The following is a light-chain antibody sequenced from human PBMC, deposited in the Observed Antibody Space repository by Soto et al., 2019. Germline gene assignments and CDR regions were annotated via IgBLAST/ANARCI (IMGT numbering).Light chain of an antibody. V-gene: IGLV2-14*01. CDR1: SSDVGGYNY. Sequence: QSVLTQPASVSGSPGQSITISCTGTSSDVGGYNYVSWYQQHPGKAPKLMIYEVSNRPSGVSTRFSGSKSGNTASLTISGLQAEDEADYYCSSYTISTTLVXGTGTNVTVL. J-gene: IGLJ1*01. CDR3: SSYTISTTLV. CDR2: EVS.